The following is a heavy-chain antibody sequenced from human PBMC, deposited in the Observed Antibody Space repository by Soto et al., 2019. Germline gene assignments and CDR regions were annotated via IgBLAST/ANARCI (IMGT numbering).Heavy chain of an antibody. V-gene: IGHV3-7*01. Sequence: EVPLVESGGGLVQPGGSLRLSCAASGFTFSSYWMSWVRQAPGKGLEWVANIKQDGSEKYYVDSVKGRFTISRDNAKNSLYLQMNSLRAEDTAVYYCARAVAGPGWAFDIWGQGTMVTVSS. CDR2: IKQDGSEK. J-gene: IGHJ3*02. CDR3: ARAVAGPGWAFDI. D-gene: IGHD6-19*01. CDR1: GFTFSSYW.